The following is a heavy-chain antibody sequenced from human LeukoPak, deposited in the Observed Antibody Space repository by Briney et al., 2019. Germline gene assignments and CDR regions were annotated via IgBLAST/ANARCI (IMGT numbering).Heavy chain of an antibody. V-gene: IGHV4-39*01. J-gene: IGHJ5*02. CDR3: ARRTIVVVPAANNWFDP. CDR2: IYYSGST. D-gene: IGHD2-2*01. CDR1: GGSISSSSYF. Sequence: SETLSLTCTVSGGSISSSSYFWGWIRQPPGKGLEWIGNIYYSGSTSCNPSLKSRVTISVDTSKNQFSLRLTSVTAADTAVYYCARRTIVVVPAANNWFDPWGQGTLVTVSS.